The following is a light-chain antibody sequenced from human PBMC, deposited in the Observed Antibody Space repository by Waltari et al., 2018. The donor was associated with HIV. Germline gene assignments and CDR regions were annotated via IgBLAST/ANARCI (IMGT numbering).Light chain of an antibody. CDR2: VNI. Sequence: QSVLTQPPSVSGAPGQRLIIPCPGRSPNIGAGYAVHWYQRLPGKAPKLLIYVNINRPSGVPDRFSGSKSGTSASLAITGLQAEDEAEYYCQSYDTSLSAVVFGGGTQLTVL. J-gene: IGLJ2*01. CDR3: QSYDTSLSAVV. V-gene: IGLV1-40*01. CDR1: SPNIGAGYA.